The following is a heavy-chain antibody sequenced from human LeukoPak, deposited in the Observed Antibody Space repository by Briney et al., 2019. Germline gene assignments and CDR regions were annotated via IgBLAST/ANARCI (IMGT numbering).Heavy chain of an antibody. Sequence: ASVKVSCKASVYTFTSYGVSWVRQAPGQGLEWMGWISANNGNTNYAQKFQGRVTMTTDTSTNIAYMELRSLRSDDTAVYYCARDRAYNNDNFDYWGQGTLVTVSS. CDR3: ARDRAYNNDNFDY. CDR2: ISANNGNT. D-gene: IGHD3-22*01. CDR1: VYTFTSYG. J-gene: IGHJ4*02. V-gene: IGHV1-18*01.